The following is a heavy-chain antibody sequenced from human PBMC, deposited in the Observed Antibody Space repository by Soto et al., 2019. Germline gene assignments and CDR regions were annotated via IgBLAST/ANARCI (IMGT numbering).Heavy chain of an antibody. D-gene: IGHD4-17*01. CDR1: GFTFSSYA. CDR2: ISGSGGST. V-gene: IGHV3-23*01. Sequence: PGGSLRLSCAASGFTFSSYAMSWVRQAPGKGLEWVSAISGSGGSTYYADSVKGRFTISRDNSKSTPYLQMNSLRAEDTAVYYSAFGSFGDYLPPYSFHFPGPGTLVTLSS. CDR3: AFGSFGDYLPPYSFHF. J-gene: IGHJ4*02.